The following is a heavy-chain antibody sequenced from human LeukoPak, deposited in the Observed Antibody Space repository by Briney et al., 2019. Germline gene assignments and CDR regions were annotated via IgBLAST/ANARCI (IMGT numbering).Heavy chain of an antibody. D-gene: IGHD4-17*01. CDR3: ARVGRVTTSRYSDY. Sequence: GGSLRLSCAASGFTFSSYWMSWVRQAPGKGLEWVANIEEHGSQKYYVDSVKGRFTISRDNAKNSVYLQMNSLRAEDTAVYYCARVGRVTTSRYSDYWGQGTLVTVSS. CDR2: IEEHGSQK. V-gene: IGHV3-7*01. CDR1: GFTFSSYW. J-gene: IGHJ4*02.